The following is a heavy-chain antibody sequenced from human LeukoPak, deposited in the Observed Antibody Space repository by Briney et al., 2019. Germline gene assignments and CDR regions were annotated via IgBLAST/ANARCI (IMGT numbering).Heavy chain of an antibody. D-gene: IGHD2-2*01. Sequence: GGSLRLSCAASGFTFSSYAMHWVRQAPGKGLEWVSAISGSGGSTYYADSVKGRFTISRDNSKNTLYLQMNSLRAEDTAVYYCAKDQGSSPYGMDVWGQGTTVTVSS. J-gene: IGHJ6*02. V-gene: IGHV3-23*01. CDR1: GFTFSSYA. CDR2: ISGSGGST. CDR3: AKDQGSSPYGMDV.